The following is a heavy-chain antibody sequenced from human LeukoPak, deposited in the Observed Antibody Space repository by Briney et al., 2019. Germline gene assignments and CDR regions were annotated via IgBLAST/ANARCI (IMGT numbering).Heavy chain of an antibody. CDR1: GGSFSGYY. J-gene: IGHJ4*02. CDR3: ARGAPMVRGVIIN. V-gene: IGHV4-34*01. D-gene: IGHD3-10*01. CDR2: INHSGST. Sequence: PSETLSLTCAVYGGSFSGYYWSWNRQPPGKGLEWIGEINHSGSTNYNPSLKSRVTISVDTSKNQFSLKLSSVTAADTAVYYCARGAPMVRGVIINWGQGTLVTVSS.